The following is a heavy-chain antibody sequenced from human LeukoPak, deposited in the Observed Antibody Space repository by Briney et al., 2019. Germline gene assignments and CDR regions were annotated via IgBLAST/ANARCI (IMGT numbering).Heavy chain of an antibody. V-gene: IGHV3-20*04. CDR3: AKVDATYGSGSYYPWVY. D-gene: IGHD3-10*01. CDR2: INWNGGST. Sequence: GGSLRLSCAASGFTFDDYGMSWVRQAPGKGLEWVSGINWNGGSTGYADSVKGRFTISRDNSKNTLYLQMNTLRAEDTAVYYCAKVDATYGSGSYYPWVYWGQGTLVTVSS. CDR1: GFTFDDYG. J-gene: IGHJ4*02.